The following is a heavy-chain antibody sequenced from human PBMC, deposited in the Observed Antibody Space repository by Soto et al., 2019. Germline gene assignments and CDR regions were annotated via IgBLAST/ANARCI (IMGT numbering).Heavy chain of an antibody. CDR1: GFTFRSFT. J-gene: IGHJ3*02. CDR3: ARGLLWFGELLKASPLYAFDI. D-gene: IGHD3-10*01. V-gene: IGHV3-21*04. CDR2: ISSNSAYI. Sequence: LRLSCAASGFTFRSFTMNWVRQAPGKGLEWVSTISSNSAYIYYTDALRGRFTISRDNAKNSLYLQMNSLRAEDTAVYYCARGLLWFGELLKASPLYAFDIWGQGTMVTVSS.